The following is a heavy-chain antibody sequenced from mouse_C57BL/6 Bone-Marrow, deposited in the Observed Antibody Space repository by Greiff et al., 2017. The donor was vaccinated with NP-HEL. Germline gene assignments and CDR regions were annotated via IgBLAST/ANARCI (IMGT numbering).Heavy chain of an antibody. D-gene: IGHD1-1*01. CDR3: ARGSYCSGSSLYAMDC. J-gene: IGHJ4*01. V-gene: IGHV5-4*03. Sequence: EVKLVESGGGLVKPGGSLKLSCAASGFTFSSYAMSWVRQTPEKRLEWVATISDGGSYTYYPDNVKGRFTISRDNAKNNLYLQMSHLKSEDTAMYDCARGSYCSGSSLYAMDCWGQGTSVTVSS. CDR1: GFTFSSYA. CDR2: ISDGGSYT.